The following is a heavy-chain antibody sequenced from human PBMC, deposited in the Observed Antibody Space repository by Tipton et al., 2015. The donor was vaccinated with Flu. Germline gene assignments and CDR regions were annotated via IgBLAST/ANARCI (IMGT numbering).Heavy chain of an antibody. D-gene: IGHD4-11*01. Sequence: LRLSCTVSGDSISSTYYWGWIRQPLGKGLEWIGNIHRGGSALYNPSLSSRVTISADTPKNQFSLKLTSVTATDTAVYYCARRDFSNYVSDPKSWFDSWGQGTLVTVSS. CDR3: ARRDFSNYVSDPKSWFDS. J-gene: IGHJ5*01. CDR2: IHRGGSA. CDR1: GDSISSTYY. V-gene: IGHV4-38-2*02.